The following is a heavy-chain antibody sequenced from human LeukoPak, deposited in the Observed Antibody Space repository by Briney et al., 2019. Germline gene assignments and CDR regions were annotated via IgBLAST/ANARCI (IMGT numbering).Heavy chain of an antibody. V-gene: IGHV3-53*04. CDR1: GFTVSSNY. CDR3: ARGVLGYSYGLDY. CDR2: IFSGGTT. D-gene: IGHD5-18*01. J-gene: IGHJ4*02. Sequence: QAGGSLRLSCAASGFTVSSNYMSWVRQAPGKGLEWVSVIFSGGTTYYADSVKGRFTISRHNSENTLYLQMNSLRGEDTAVYYCARGVLGYSYGLDYWGQGTLVTVSS.